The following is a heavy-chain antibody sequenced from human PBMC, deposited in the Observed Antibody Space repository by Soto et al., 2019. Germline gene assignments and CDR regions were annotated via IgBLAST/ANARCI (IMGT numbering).Heavy chain of an antibody. V-gene: IGHV4-30-2*01. J-gene: IGHJ4*02. CDR3: ARTSRFDC. D-gene: IGHD6-6*01. Sequence: PSETLSLTCAVSGDSISSGGYSWNWIRQPSGKGLEWIGYIYHSGGTDYNPSLKSRVTITVDSSNNQFSLKLNSVTAADTAVYYCARTSRFDCWGQGTLVTVSS. CDR2: IYHSGGT. CDR1: GDSISSGGYS.